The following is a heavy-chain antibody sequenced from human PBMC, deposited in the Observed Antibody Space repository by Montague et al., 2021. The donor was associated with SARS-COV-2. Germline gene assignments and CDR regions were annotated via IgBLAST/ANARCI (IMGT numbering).Heavy chain of an antibody. V-gene: IGHV4-31*03. CDR1: GGSISSGGYY. J-gene: IGHJ6*03. Sequence: TLSLTCTVSGGSISSGGYYWSWIRQPPGKGLEWIGYIYYSGSTYYNPSLKSRVTISVDTSKNQFSLELSSVTAADTTVYYCASTYGGKLGYYYYYMDVWGKGTTVTVSS. CDR3: ASTYGGKLGYYYYYMDV. D-gene: IGHD4-23*01. CDR2: IYYSGST.